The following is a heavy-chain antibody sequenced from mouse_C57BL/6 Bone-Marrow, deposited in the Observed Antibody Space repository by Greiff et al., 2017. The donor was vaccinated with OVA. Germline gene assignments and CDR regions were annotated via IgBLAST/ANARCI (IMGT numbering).Heavy chain of an antibody. V-gene: IGHV1-69*01. Sequence: QVQLQQSGAELVMPGASVKLSCKASGYTFTSYWMHWVKQRPGQGLEWIGEIDPSDSYTNYNQKFKGKSTLTVDKSSSTAYMQLSSLTSEDSAVYYCARDITTVVARGYWYFDVWGTGTTVTVSS. J-gene: IGHJ1*03. CDR3: ARDITTVVARGYWYFDV. CDR1: GYTFTSYW. D-gene: IGHD1-1*01. CDR2: IDPSDSYT.